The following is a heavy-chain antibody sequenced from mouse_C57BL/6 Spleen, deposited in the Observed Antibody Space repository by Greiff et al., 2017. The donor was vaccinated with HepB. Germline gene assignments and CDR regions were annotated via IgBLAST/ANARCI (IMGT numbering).Heavy chain of an antibody. V-gene: IGHV5-9*01. CDR1: GFTFSSYT. J-gene: IGHJ2*01. Sequence: EVMLVESGGGLVKPGGSLKLSCAASGFTFSSYTMSWVRQTPEKRLEWVATISGGGGNTYYPDSVKGRFTISRDNAKNTLYLQMSSLRSEDTALYYCASYGNYIDYFDYWGQGTTLTVSS. CDR2: ISGGGGNT. D-gene: IGHD2-1*01. CDR3: ASYGNYIDYFDY.